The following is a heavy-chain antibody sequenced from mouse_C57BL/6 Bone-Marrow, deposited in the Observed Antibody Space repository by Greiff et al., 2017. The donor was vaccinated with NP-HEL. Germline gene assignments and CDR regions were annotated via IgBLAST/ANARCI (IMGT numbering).Heavy chain of an antibody. CDR3: AITQLRLPLPSFAY. V-gene: IGHV1-55*01. CDR2: IYPGSGRT. D-gene: IGHD3-2*02. CDR1: GYTFTSYW. Sequence: QVQLQQPGAELVKPGASVKMSCKASGYTFTSYWITWVKQRPGQGLEWIGDIYPGSGRTNYNEKFKSKATLTVDTSSRPADMQLSSLTSEDSAVYYCAITQLRLPLPSFAYWGQGTLVTVSA. J-gene: IGHJ3*01.